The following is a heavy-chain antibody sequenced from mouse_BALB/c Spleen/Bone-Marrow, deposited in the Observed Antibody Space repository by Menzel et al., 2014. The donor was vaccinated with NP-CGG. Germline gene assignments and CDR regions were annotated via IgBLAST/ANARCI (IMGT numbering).Heavy chain of an antibody. J-gene: IGHJ4*01. CDR3: ARQLGLRWAMDY. D-gene: IGHD3-1*01. CDR2: ISNGGGST. CDR1: GFTFSSYT. V-gene: IGHV5-12-2*01. Sequence: EVKLVESGGGLVQPGGSLKLSCAASGFTFSSYTVSWVRQTPEKRLEWVAYISNGGGSTYYPDTVKGRFTISRDNAKNTLYLQMSSLKYEDTAMYYCARQLGLRWAMDYWGQGTSVTVSS.